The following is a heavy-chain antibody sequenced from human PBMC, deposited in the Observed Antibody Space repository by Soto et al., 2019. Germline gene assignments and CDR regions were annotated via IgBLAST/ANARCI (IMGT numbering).Heavy chain of an antibody. CDR3: ARAHYYDDGRGYTYYDV. Sequence: GGSLRLSCVASGFTFSDYFMYWVRQAPGKGLVWVSRINHDGRDTSYADSVTGRFTISRDNAKNTLHLQMNSLRAEDTAIYYCARAHYYDDGRGYTYYDVWGQGA. CDR1: GFTFSDYF. CDR2: INHDGRDT. J-gene: IGHJ4*02. V-gene: IGHV3-74*01. D-gene: IGHD3-22*01.